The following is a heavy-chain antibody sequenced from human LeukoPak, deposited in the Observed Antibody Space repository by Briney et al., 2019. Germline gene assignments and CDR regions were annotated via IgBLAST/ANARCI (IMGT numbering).Heavy chain of an antibody. V-gene: IGHV4-39*01. CDR2: MYYSGST. J-gene: IGHJ4*02. CDR3: ARHFLSSRGYYSPFDY. Sequence: SETLSLTCTVSGGSISSGSYYWGWIRQPPGTGLEWIGSMYYSGSTYYNPSLKSRVTISVDTSKNQFSLRLSSVTAADTAVYYCARHFLSSRGYYSPFDYWGQGTLVTVSS. CDR1: GGSISSGSYY. D-gene: IGHD3-22*01.